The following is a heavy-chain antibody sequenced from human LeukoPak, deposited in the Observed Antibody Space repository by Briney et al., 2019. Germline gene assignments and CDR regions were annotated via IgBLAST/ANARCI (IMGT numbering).Heavy chain of an antibody. CDR1: SGSMTGYY. CDR2: IHYSGST. J-gene: IGHJ4*02. Sequence: PSETLSLTCTVSSGSMTGYYWSWIRQPPGKELEYIGYIHYSGSTNYNPSLKSRATISIDTSKNQFSLRLSSVSAADTALYYCVKRAGTYFDYWGQGILVTVSS. CDR3: VKRAGTYFDY. D-gene: IGHD1-26*01. V-gene: IGHV4-59*01.